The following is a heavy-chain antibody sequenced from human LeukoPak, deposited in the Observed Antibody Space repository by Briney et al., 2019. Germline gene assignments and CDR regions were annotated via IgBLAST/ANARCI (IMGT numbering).Heavy chain of an antibody. CDR3: ARVYYSSSYDYWYFDL. Sequence: PGGSLRLSCAASGFTFSDTWMHWVRQAPGEGLEWIGYIYYSGSTNYNPSLKSRVTISVDTSKNQFSLKLSSVTAADTAVYYCARVYYSSSYDYWYFDLWGRGTLVTVSS. CDR1: GFTFSDTW. V-gene: IGHV4-59*01. CDR2: IYYSGST. J-gene: IGHJ2*01. D-gene: IGHD6-13*01.